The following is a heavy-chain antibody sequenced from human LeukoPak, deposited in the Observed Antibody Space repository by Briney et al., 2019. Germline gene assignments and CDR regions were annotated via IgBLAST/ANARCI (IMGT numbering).Heavy chain of an antibody. Sequence: SVKVSCKASGGTFSSYAISWVRQAPGQGLEWMGGIIPIFGTANYAQKFQGRVTMTRDASTSTVFMELSSLRSEDTAVYYCARRLTDGYNLGYWGQGTLVTVSS. V-gene: IGHV1-69*05. D-gene: IGHD5-24*01. CDR1: GGTFSSYA. CDR2: IIPIFGTA. CDR3: ARRLTDGYNLGY. J-gene: IGHJ4*02.